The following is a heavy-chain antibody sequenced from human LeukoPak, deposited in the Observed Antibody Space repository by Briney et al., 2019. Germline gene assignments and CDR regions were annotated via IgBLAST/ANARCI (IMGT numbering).Heavy chain of an antibody. Sequence: GGSLRLSCAASGFTFSTYNMNWVRQAPGKGLEWVSSITSTSSYIYYADSVKGRFTISRDNAENSLYLQMNSLRAEDTAVYYCGSGRYCSSSTCYTGEYFPQWGQGTLVTVSS. CDR1: GFTFSTYN. D-gene: IGHD2-2*02. CDR3: GSGRYCSSSTCYTGEYFPQ. V-gene: IGHV3-21*01. J-gene: IGHJ1*01. CDR2: ITSTSSYI.